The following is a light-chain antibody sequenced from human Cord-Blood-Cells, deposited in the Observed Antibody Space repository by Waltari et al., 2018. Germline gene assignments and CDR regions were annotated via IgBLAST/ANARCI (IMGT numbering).Light chain of an antibody. CDR1: SSDVGGYNN. V-gene: IGLV2-14*01. Sequence: QSALTQPASVSGSPGPSIPLPCTGTSSDVGGYNNVSWYQQHPGKAPKLMIYDVSNRPSGVSNRFSGSKSGNTASLTISGLQAEDEADYYCSSYTSSSNVVFGGGTKLTVL. J-gene: IGLJ2*01. CDR3: SSYTSSSNVV. CDR2: DVS.